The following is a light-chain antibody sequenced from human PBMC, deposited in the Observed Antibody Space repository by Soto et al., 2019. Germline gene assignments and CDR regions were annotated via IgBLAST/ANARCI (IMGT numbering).Light chain of an antibody. V-gene: IGKV1-5*03. CDR3: QQYNSPYT. CDR2: KAS. Sequence: DIQMTQSPSTVSASVGDRVTITCRASQTISSWLAWYQQKPGKAPKLLIYKASSLESGVPSRFSGSGSGTEFTLTISSLQPDDFATYYCQQYNSPYTFGQGTKLEIK. CDR1: QTISSW. J-gene: IGKJ2*01.